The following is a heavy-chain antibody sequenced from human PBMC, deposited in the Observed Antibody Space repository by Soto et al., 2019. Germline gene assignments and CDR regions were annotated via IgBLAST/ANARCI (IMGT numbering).Heavy chain of an antibody. D-gene: IGHD3-22*01. CDR1: GASISSSY. V-gene: IGHV4-59*01. CDR2: VHYSGGT. CDR3: ARGYYDSRGQSNPFDV. J-gene: IGHJ3*01. Sequence: SETLSLTCTVSGASISSSYWSWIRQSPGKGLEWIGYVHYSGGTKNNPSLNGRVSLSIDTSKNQFSLKLSSVAAADTAVYYCARGYYDSRGQSNPFDVWGQGTMVTVSS.